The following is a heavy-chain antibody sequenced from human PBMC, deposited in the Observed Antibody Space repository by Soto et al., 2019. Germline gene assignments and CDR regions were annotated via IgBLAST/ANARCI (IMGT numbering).Heavy chain of an antibody. CDR2: ISYDGSLQ. Sequence: QAQLVESGGGVVQPGRSLRLSCAASGFAFSSYGMHWVRQAPGTGLEWVAVISYDGSLQHYADSVKGRFTISRDNAKNMALLQRGSLRAADTAVYYCVSDRGYGHASVPYSWGQGTLVSVSS. CDR1: GFAFSSYG. J-gene: IGHJ4*02. D-gene: IGHD5-18*01. V-gene: IGHV3-30*03. CDR3: VSDRGYGHASVPYS.